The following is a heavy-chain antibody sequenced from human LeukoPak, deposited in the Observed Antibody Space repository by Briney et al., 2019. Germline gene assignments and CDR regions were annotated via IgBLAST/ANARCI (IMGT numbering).Heavy chain of an antibody. D-gene: IGHD6-19*01. Sequence: GGCLTLSCLVDGFTFSSYCMNWVRQPPGKGLEWVAPISRSSSYIYYGDSVKGRFTISRDNAKNTLYLQMNSLRAEDTALYYCARVPGYSSGWYYFDYWGQGTLVTVSS. CDR2: ISRSSSYI. V-gene: IGHV3-21*04. CDR1: GFTFSSYC. J-gene: IGHJ4*02. CDR3: ARVPGYSSGWYYFDY.